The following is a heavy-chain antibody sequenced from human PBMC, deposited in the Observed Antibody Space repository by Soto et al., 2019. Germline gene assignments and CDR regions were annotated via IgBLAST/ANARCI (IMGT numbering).Heavy chain of an antibody. Sequence: GGSLRLSCSASGLLFSGYALSWVRQAPGKGLECVACISGSGGDTFYADSVKGRVTISRDNSKNTLSLHMNSLRVDDTAVYFCAKDRFGIVGPVDYWGQGTLVTVSS. D-gene: IGHD1-26*01. J-gene: IGHJ4*02. CDR2: ISGSGGDT. CDR3: AKDRFGIVGPVDY. CDR1: GLLFSGYA. V-gene: IGHV3-23*01.